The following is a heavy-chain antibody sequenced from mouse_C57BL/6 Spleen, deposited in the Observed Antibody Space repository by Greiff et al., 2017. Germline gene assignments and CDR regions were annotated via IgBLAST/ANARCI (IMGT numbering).Heavy chain of an antibody. Sequence: VQLQQPGAELVMPGASVKLSCKASGYTFTSYWMHWVKQRPGQGLEWIGEIDPSDSYTNYNQKFKGKSTLTVDKSSSTAYMQLSSLTSEDSAVYYCARSRITTVVGEDWYFDVWGTGTTVTVSS. J-gene: IGHJ1*03. CDR3: ARSRITTVVGEDWYFDV. CDR2: IDPSDSYT. CDR1: GYTFTSYW. D-gene: IGHD1-1*01. V-gene: IGHV1-69*01.